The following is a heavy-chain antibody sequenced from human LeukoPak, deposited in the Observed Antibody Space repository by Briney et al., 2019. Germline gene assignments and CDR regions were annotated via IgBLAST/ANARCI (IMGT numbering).Heavy chain of an antibody. Sequence: SETLSLTCTVSGGSISSGGYYWSWIRQHPGKGLEWIGYIYYSGSTYYNPSLKGRVTISVDTSKNQFSLKLSSVTAADTAVYYCAREYGSGSFGFSDYWGQGTLVTVSS. CDR3: AREYGSGSFGFSDY. V-gene: IGHV4-31*03. D-gene: IGHD3-10*01. CDR1: GGSISSGGYY. CDR2: IYYSGST. J-gene: IGHJ4*02.